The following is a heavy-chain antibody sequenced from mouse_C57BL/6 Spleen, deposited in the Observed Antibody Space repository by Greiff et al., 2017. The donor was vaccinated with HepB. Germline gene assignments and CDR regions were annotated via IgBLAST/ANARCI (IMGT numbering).Heavy chain of an antibody. CDR1: GYTFTDYY. V-gene: IGHV1-19*01. CDR3: ARMELRLRNYAMDY. J-gene: IGHJ4*01. CDR2: INPYNGGT. D-gene: IGHD3-2*02. Sequence: VQLQQSGPVLVKPGASVKMSCKASGYTFTDYYMNWVKQSHGKSLEWIGVINPYNGGTSYNQKFKGKATLTVDKSSSTAYMELNSLTSEDSAVYYCARMELRLRNYAMDYWGQGTSVTVSS.